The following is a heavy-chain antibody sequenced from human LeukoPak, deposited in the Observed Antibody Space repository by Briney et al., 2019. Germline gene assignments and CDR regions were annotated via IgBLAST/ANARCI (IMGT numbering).Heavy chain of an antibody. D-gene: IGHD3-3*01. Sequence: ASVKVSCKASGYTFTSYAMNWVRQAPGQGLEWMGWINTNTGNPTYAQGFTGRFVFSLDTSVSTAYLQISSIKAEDTAVYYCARDRSRLLYDFWSGYNAFDYWGQGTLVTVSS. CDR3: ARDRSRLLYDFWSGYNAFDY. J-gene: IGHJ4*02. V-gene: IGHV7-4-1*02. CDR1: GYTFTSYA. CDR2: INTNTGNP.